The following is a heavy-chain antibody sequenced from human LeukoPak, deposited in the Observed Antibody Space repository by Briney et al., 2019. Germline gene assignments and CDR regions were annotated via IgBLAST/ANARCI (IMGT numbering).Heavy chain of an antibody. Sequence: SETLSLTCTVSGGSVSSGSYYWSWIRQPPGKGLEWIGYIYYSGSTNYNPSLKSRVTISVDTSKNQFPLKLSSVTAADTAVYYCARTPVVRGNNWFDPWGQGTLVTVSS. CDR3: ARTPVVRGNNWFDP. V-gene: IGHV4-61*01. CDR1: GGSVSSGSYY. J-gene: IGHJ5*02. CDR2: IYYSGST. D-gene: IGHD3-10*01.